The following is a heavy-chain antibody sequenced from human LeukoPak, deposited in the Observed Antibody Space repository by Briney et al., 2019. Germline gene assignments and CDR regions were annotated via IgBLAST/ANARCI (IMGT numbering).Heavy chain of an antibody. CDR1: GFTLTTYS. J-gene: IGHJ4*02. CDR3: TRVGNSGSSDY. V-gene: IGHV3-64*02. CDR2: ISGNGDST. D-gene: IGHD3-10*01. Sequence: PGGSLRLSCAASGFTLTTYSMHWVRQAPGTRLEYVSAISGNGDSTYYADSVKGRFTISRDSSKNTLYLQMGSLRHEDMAIYYCTRVGNSGSSDYWGQGTLVTVSS.